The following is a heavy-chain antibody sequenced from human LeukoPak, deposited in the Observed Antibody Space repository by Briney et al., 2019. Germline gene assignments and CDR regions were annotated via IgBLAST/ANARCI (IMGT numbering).Heavy chain of an antibody. V-gene: IGHV3-30*02. CDR1: GFNFKTYG. J-gene: IGHJ1*01. Sequence: GGSLRLSCAASGFNFKTYGMHWVRQAPGKGLEWVAFTRYEGNNKYYADSMKGRFTISRDNSKNTLYLQMNSLRPEDTAVYYCAKRRWLQLRGDAFDIWGQGTLVTVSS. CDR3: AKRRWLQLRGDAFDI. CDR2: TRYEGNNK. D-gene: IGHD5-24*01.